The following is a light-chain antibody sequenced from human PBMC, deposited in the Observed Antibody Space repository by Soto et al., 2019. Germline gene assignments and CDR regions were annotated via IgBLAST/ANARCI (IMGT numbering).Light chain of an antibody. Sequence: QSALTQPRSVSGSPGQSVTISCTGTSSNVGGYNFVSWYQQHPGKAPKLIIYDVTKRPSGVPDRFSGSNSYNTASLAISGVQAEEEADYHCCSYAGTYTWVFGGGTKLTVL. CDR1: SSNVGGYNF. V-gene: IGLV2-11*01. CDR2: DVT. J-gene: IGLJ3*02. CDR3: CSYAGTYTWV.